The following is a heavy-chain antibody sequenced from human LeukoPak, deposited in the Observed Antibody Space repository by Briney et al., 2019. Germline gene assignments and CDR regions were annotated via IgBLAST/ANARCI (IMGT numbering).Heavy chain of an antibody. CDR1: GFTFSSYA. CDR3: AITRRDGYYYAHYFDY. Sequence: GGSLRLSCAACGFTFSSYAMSWVRQAPGKGLEWVSAISGSGGSTYYADSVKGRFTISRDNSKNTLYLQMNSLRAEDTAVYYCAITRRDGYYYAHYFDYWGQGTLVTVSS. V-gene: IGHV3-23*01. J-gene: IGHJ4*02. D-gene: IGHD3-22*01. CDR2: ISGSGGST.